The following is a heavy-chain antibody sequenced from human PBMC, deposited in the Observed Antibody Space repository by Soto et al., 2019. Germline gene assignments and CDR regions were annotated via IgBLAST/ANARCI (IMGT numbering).Heavy chain of an antibody. CDR1: CSSINSTSFY. V-gene: IGHV4-39*01. CDR3: ARIYYDSVFDY. J-gene: IGHJ4*02. CDR2: IYYSGST. D-gene: IGHD3-22*01. Sequence: SVTLSLTCTLACSSINSTSFYWGWIRQPPGKGLEWIGSIYYSGSTYYNPSLKSRVTISVDTSKNQFSLKLSSVTAADTAVYYCARIYYDSVFDYWGQGTLVTVS.